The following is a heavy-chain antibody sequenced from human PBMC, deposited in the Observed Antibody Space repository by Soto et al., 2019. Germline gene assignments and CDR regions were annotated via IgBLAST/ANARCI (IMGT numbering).Heavy chain of an antibody. V-gene: IGHV1-69*06. CDR3: ARERSYYYAMDV. Sequence: QVQLVQSGAEVKKSGSPVKVSCTASGGTFSSYSINWVRQAPGQGLEWMGGVIPIFGKPTYAPKFQGRLTITADKSTSTAYMELTSLRYDDTAVYYCARERSYYYAMDVWGQGTTVTVSS. CDR2: VIPIFGKP. CDR1: GGTFSSYS. J-gene: IGHJ6*02.